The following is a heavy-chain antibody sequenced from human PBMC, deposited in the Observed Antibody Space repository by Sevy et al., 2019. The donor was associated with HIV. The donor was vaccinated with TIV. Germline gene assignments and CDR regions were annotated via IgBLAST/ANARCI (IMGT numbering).Heavy chain of an antibody. V-gene: IGHV3-11*01. CDR2: ISSSGSTI. D-gene: IGHD1-1*01. Sequence: GGSLRLSCAASGFTFSDYYMSWIRQAPGKGLEWVSYISSSGSTIYYADSVKGRFTISRDNAKNSLYLQMNSLRAEDTAVYYCARGHPPLEMATTGDVDAFDIWGQGTMVTVSS. CDR1: GFTFSDYY. CDR3: ARGHPPLEMATTGDVDAFDI. J-gene: IGHJ3*02.